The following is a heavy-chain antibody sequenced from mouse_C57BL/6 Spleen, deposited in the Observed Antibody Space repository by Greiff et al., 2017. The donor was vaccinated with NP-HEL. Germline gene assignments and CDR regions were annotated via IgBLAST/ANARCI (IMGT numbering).Heavy chain of an antibody. CDR2: IDPSDSET. Sequence: VQLQQPGAELVRPGSSVKLSCKASGYTFTSYWMHWVKQRPIQGLEWIGNIDPSDSETHYNQKFKDKATLTVDKSSSTAYMQLSSLTSEDSAVYYCARSGDYYGSRNWYFDVWGTGTTVTVSS. V-gene: IGHV1-52*01. CDR1: GYTFTSYW. J-gene: IGHJ1*03. CDR3: ARSGDYYGSRNWYFDV. D-gene: IGHD1-1*01.